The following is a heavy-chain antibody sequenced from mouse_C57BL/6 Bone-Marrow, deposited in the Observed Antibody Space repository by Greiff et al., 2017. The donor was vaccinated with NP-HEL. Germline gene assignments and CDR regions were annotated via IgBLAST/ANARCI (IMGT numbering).Heavy chain of an antibody. D-gene: IGHD2-3*01. V-gene: IGHV1-82*01. Sequence: VKLMESGPELVKPGASVKISCKASGYAFSSSWMNWVKQRPGKGLEWIGRIYPGDGDTNYNGKFKGKATLTADKSSSTAYMQLSSLTSEDSAVYFCARFYDRGAYWGQGTLVTVSA. CDR2: IYPGDGDT. J-gene: IGHJ3*01. CDR3: ARFYDRGAY. CDR1: GYAFSSSW.